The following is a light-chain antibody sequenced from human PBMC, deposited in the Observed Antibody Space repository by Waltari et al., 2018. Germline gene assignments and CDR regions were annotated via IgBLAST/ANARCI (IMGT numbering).Light chain of an antibody. Sequence: QSALTQPASVSGSPGQSITISCTGTSSDGGSYHLVSWFQQYPDKAPKLISFEVNKRPSGVSNRFSGSKSGNTASLTISGLQAEDEADYYCCSYAGSGIYVFGSGAKVTVL. CDR2: EVN. J-gene: IGLJ1*01. V-gene: IGLV2-23*02. CDR3: CSYAGSGIYV. CDR1: SSDGGSYHL.